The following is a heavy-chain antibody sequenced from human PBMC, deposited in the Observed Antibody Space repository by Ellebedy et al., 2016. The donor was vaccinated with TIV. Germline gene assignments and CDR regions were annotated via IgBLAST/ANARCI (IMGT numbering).Heavy chain of an antibody. CDR3: ARSDNVWGSYRFGWFDP. CDR2: IYYSGST. J-gene: IGHJ5*02. CDR1: GGSISSGNYY. D-gene: IGHD3-16*02. Sequence: SETLSLTXTVSGGSISSGNYYWGWIRQHPGKGLEWIGHIYYSGSTYYNASLRSRVTISIDTSKNQFSLKLSSVTAADTAVYFCARSDNVWGSYRFGWFDPWGQGTLVTVSS. V-gene: IGHV4-31*03.